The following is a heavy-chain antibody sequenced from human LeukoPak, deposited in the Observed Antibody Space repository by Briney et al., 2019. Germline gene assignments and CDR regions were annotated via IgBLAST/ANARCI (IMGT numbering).Heavy chain of an antibody. CDR2: INHSGST. J-gene: IGHJ4*02. Sequence: PSETLSLTCAVYGGSFSGYYWSWIRQPPGKGLEWIGEINHSGSTNYNPSLKSRVTISVDTSKNQFSLKLSSVTAADTAVYYCARGGGSYAQGVDYWGQGTLVTVSS. CDR1: GGSFSGYY. CDR3: ARGGGSYAQGVDY. V-gene: IGHV4-34*01. D-gene: IGHD3-10*01.